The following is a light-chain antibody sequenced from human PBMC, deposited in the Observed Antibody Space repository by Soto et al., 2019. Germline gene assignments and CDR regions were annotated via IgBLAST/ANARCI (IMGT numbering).Light chain of an antibody. Sequence: QSVLTQPASVSGSPGQSITISCTGTNNYVENYNLVSWYQVHPGKAPKLIIYEANKRPSGISNRFSGSKSGNTASLTISGLQAEDEANYYCCSYAGTNTLIFGAGTKLTVL. CDR2: EAN. J-gene: IGLJ2*01. V-gene: IGLV2-23*01. CDR1: NNYVENYNL. CDR3: CSYAGTNTLI.